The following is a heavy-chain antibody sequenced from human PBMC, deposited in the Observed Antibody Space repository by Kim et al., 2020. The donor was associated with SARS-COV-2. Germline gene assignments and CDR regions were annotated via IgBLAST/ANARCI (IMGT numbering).Heavy chain of an antibody. D-gene: IGHD5-12*01. CDR3: ATEYLSTISRYYYYAMYV. J-gene: IGHJ6*02. Sequence: SETLSLTCTVSGGSISSSSYYWGWIRQPPWKGLEWIGRIYSSGCTYYNPSLTSRVTISVDTSKNQFSLNLSSVTAADTAVYYCATEYLSTISRYYYYAMYVWGQGTTVTVPS. V-gene: IGHV4-39*01. CDR2: IYSSGCT. CDR1: GGSISSSSYY.